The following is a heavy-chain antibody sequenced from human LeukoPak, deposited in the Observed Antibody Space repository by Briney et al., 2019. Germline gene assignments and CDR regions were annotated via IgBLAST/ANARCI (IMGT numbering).Heavy chain of an antibody. D-gene: IGHD1-26*01. J-gene: IGHJ5*02. V-gene: IGHV4-39*07. CDR1: GGSISSSSYY. CDR2: IYYSGST. CDR3: ARLLSIVGSNWFDP. Sequence: PSETLSLTCTVSGGSISSSSYYWGWIRQPPGKGLEWIGSIYYSGSTYYNPSLKSRVTISVDRSKNQFSLKQSSVTAADTAVYYCARLLSIVGSNWFDPWGQGTLVTVSS.